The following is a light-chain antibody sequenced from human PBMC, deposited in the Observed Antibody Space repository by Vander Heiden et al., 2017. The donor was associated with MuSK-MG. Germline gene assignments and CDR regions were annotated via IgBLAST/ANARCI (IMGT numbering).Light chain of an antibody. CDR1: SSDVGGYNY. J-gene: IGLJ3*02. Sequence: QSALTQPASVSGSPGQSITISCTGTSSDVGGYNYVSWYQQHPGKAPKFMISDVSTRPSGVSNRFSGSKSGNTASLTISGLQAEDEADYYCSSYTNTGTWVFGGGTKLTVL. V-gene: IGLV2-14*03. CDR3: SSYTNTGTWV. CDR2: DVS.